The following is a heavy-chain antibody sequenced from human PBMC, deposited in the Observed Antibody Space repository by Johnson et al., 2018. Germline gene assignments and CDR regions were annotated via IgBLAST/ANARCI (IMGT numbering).Heavy chain of an antibody. CDR3: TTGVTTYDYYYGMDG. D-gene: IGHD7-27*01. Sequence: VQLVESGGGVVQPGRSLRLSCAASGFTFSSYGVPWVRQAPGKGLEWVAVIWYDGSNKYYADSVTGRFTISRDNSKNKLDLQMNTLKTEDTAVYYRTTGVTTYDYYYGMDGWGQGATVTVSS. J-gene: IGHJ6*02. CDR2: IWYDGSNK. V-gene: IGHV3-33*01. CDR1: GFTFSSYG.